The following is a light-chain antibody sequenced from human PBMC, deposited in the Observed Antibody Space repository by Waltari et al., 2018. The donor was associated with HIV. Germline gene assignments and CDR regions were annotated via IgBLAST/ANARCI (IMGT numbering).Light chain of an antibody. CDR1: ESLLHRNGYNY. Sequence: DIVMTQSPLSLPVSPGEPASISCRSSESLLHRNGYNYLDWYLQKPGQSPQLLIYLGSNRASGVPDRFSGSGSGTEFTLTISRLEVEDVGVYYCMQGIQTPRTFGQGTKVEIK. CDR2: LGS. V-gene: IGKV2-28*01. CDR3: MQGIQTPRT. J-gene: IGKJ1*01.